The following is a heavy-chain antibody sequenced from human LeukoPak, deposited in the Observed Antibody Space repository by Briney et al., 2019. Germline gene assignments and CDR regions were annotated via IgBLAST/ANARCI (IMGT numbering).Heavy chain of an antibody. CDR1: GYTFTGYY. J-gene: IGHJ4*02. Sequence: ASVKVSCKASGYTFTGYYIHWVRQAPAQGLEWMGWINPNSGGTAYAQKFQGRITMTRDTSISTAYMELTRLTPDDTAVYYCARDSGSSSWEYDYWGQGALVTVSS. CDR2: INPNSGGT. V-gene: IGHV1-2*02. D-gene: IGHD6-13*01. CDR3: ARDSGSSSWEYDY.